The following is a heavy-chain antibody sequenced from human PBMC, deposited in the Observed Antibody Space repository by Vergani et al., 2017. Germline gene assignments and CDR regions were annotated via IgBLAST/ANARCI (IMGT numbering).Heavy chain of an antibody. CDR2: IYSGGST. D-gene: IGHD1-26*01. Sequence: VQLVESGGGVVQPGRSLRLSCAASGFTVSSNYMSWVRQAPGKGLEWVSVIYSGGSTYYADSVKGRFTISRDNSKNTLYLQMNSLRAEDTAVYYCARVLLTLVGCCAFDIWGQGTMVTVSS. V-gene: IGHV3-66*02. CDR1: GFTVSSNY. CDR3: ARVLLTLVGCCAFDI. J-gene: IGHJ3*02.